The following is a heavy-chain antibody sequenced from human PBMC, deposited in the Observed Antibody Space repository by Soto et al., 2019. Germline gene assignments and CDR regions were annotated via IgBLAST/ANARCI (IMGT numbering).Heavy chain of an antibody. J-gene: IGHJ4*02. CDR1: VGSISSGGYY. CDR3: AADWGRDGCSDY. D-gene: IGHD3-16*01. Sequence: QVQLQESGPGLVKPSQTLSLICTVSVGSISSGGYYWSWLRQHPGKGLEWIGYIYYSGSTYYNPSLERRVTISVDTSKNQSALKLTAVTAADTAVYYSAADWGRDGCSDYWCQGTLVTVSS. CDR2: IYYSGST. V-gene: IGHV4-31*03.